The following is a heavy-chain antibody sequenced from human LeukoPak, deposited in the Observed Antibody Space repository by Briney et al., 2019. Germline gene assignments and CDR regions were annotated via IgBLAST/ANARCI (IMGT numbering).Heavy chain of an antibody. CDR1: GFTFRNYL. Sequence: GGSLRLSCAASGFTFRNYLINWVRQAPGKGLEWVSFISSTGGTIYYADSVKGRFTVSRDNGKNSLLLQMNSLRAEDTALYYCARGYSRAAFDIWGQGTVVAVSS. CDR3: ARGYSRAAFDI. D-gene: IGHD2-15*01. V-gene: IGHV3-48*01. CDR2: ISSTGGTI. J-gene: IGHJ3*02.